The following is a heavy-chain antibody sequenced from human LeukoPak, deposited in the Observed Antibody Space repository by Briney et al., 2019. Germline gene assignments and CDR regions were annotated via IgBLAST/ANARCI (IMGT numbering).Heavy chain of an antibody. J-gene: IGHJ4*02. CDR2: ISDGGGTT. D-gene: IGHD3-10*01. CDR3: AKVGHELVFDY. V-gene: IGHV3-23*01. Sequence: PGGSLRLSCAASGFTFNTYAMNWVRQAPGKGLEWVATISDGGGTTYYADSVRGRFTISRDNSKNTLYLQMNSLRTEDTAVYYCAKVGHELVFDYWGQGTLVTVSS. CDR1: GFTFNTYA.